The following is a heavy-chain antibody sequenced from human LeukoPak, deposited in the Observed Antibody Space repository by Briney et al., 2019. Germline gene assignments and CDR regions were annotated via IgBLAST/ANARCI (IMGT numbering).Heavy chain of an antibody. CDR1: GASISNYY. V-gene: IGHV4-4*09. D-gene: IGHD1-26*01. J-gene: IGHJ4*02. CDR3: ARLGSYHDF. CDR2: IHSSGGS. Sequence: SETLSLTCTVSGASISNYYWSWIRQTPEKGLEWMGHIHSSGGSSYYPSLKSRLTLSIDTSRNQLSLKLPSVTAADTAVYFCARLGSYHDFWGRGALVIVSS.